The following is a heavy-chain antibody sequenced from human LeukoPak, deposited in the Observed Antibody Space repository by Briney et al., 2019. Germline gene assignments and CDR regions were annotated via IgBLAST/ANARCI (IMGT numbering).Heavy chain of an antibody. CDR3: ARGHSGGSCQVDY. V-gene: IGHV4-30-4*01. D-gene: IGHD2-15*01. Sequence: SETLSLTCTVSGGSISSGDYHWSWIRQPPGKGLEWIGYIYYSGSTYYNPSLKSRVTISVDTSKNQFSLKLSSVTAADTAVYYCARGHSGGSCQVDYWGQGTLVTVSS. CDR2: IYYSGST. J-gene: IGHJ4*02. CDR1: GGSISSGDYH.